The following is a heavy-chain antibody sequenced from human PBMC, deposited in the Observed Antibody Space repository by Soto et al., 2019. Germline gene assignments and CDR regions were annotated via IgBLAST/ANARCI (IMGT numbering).Heavy chain of an antibody. CDR2: IDWDDDK. CDR1: GFSLSTSGMC. V-gene: IGHV2-70*11. D-gene: IGHD1-26*01. J-gene: IGHJ4*02. Sequence: SGPTLVNPTQTLTLTCTFSGFSLSTSGMCVSWIRQPPGKALEWLARIDWDDDKYYSTSLKTRLTISKDTSKNQVVLTMTNMDPVDTATYYCARILYSGSYRRPFDYWGQGTLVTVSS. CDR3: ARILYSGSYRRPFDY.